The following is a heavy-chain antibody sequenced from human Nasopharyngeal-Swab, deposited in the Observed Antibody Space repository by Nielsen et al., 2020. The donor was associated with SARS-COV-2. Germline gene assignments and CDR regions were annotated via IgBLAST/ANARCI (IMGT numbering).Heavy chain of an antibody. V-gene: IGHV1-18*01. J-gene: IGHJ2*01. CDR1: GYTFTSYG. CDR3: ARRVFIAAAEDWYFDL. Sequence: ASVKVSCKASGYTFTSYGISWVRQAPGQGLEWMGWINTYNGNTNYAQKLQGRVTMTTDTSTSTAYMELRSLRSDDTAVYYCARRVFIAAAEDWYFDLWGRGTLVTVSS. D-gene: IGHD6-13*01. CDR2: INTYNGNT.